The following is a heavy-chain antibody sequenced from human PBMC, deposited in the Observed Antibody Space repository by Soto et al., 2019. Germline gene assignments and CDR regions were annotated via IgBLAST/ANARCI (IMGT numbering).Heavy chain of an antibody. CDR3: AKDLGSVYYDIVAGYYTPVWFDP. J-gene: IGHJ5*02. CDR2: ISYDGSNK. Sequence: GGSLRLSCAASGFTFSSYGMHWVRQAPGKGLEWVAVISYDGSNKYYADSVKGRFTISRDNSKNTLYLQMNSLRAEDTDVYYCAKDLGSVYYDIVAGYYTPVWFDPWGQGTLVTVSS. D-gene: IGHD3-9*01. CDR1: GFTFSSYG. V-gene: IGHV3-30*18.